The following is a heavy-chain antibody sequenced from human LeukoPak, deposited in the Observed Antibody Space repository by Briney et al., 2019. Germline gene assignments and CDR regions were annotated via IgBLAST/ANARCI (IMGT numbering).Heavy chain of an antibody. CDR1: GFTFSSYA. CDR3: ARAAPGYYDFWSGSIPASGMDV. D-gene: IGHD3-3*01. Sequence: GGSLRLSCAASGFTFSSYAMHWVRQAPGRGLEWVAVISYDGSNKYYADSVKGRFTLSRDNSKNTLYLQMNSLRAEDTAVYYCARAAPGYYDFWSGSIPASGMDVWGQGATVTVSS. J-gene: IGHJ6*02. CDR2: ISYDGSNK. V-gene: IGHV3-30*01.